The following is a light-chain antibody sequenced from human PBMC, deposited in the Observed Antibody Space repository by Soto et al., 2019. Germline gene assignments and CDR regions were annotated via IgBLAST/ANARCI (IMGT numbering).Light chain of an antibody. Sequence: DIQMTQFPSTPSASVGDRVTITCRASQSLNNWLAWYQQKPGKAPKVLIYKASSLESGVSSRFSGSGSGTEFTLTISSLQPDDVATYYCQQYNSFSWTFGQGTKVQI. CDR2: KAS. V-gene: IGKV1-5*03. CDR1: QSLNNW. CDR3: QQYNSFSWT. J-gene: IGKJ1*01.